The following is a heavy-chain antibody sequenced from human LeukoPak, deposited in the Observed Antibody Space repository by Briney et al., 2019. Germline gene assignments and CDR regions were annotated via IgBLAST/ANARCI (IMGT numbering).Heavy chain of an antibody. CDR3: ARENSGYYPHFDY. CDR1: GFTFSHYA. D-gene: IGHD3-22*01. J-gene: IGHJ4*02. CDR2: IWYDGSNK. Sequence: GGSLRLSCAASGFTFSHYAMSWVRQAPGKGLEWVAVIWYDGSNKYYADSVKDRFTISRDNSKNTLYLQMNSLRAEDTAVYYCARENSGYYPHFDYWGQGTLVTVSS. V-gene: IGHV3-33*08.